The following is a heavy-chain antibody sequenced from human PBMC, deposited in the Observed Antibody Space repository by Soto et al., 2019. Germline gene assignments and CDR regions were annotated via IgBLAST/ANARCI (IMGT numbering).Heavy chain of an antibody. CDR3: ARDPGAVATHNYFQH. V-gene: IGHV3-33*01. CDR1: GFTFSSYG. J-gene: IGHJ1*01. D-gene: IGHD6-19*01. Sequence: PGGSLRLSCAASGFTFSSYGMHWVRQAPGKGLEWVAVIWYDGSNKYYADSVKGRFTISRDNSKNTLYLQMNSLRAEDTAVYYCARDPGAVATHNYFQHWGQGTLVTVSS. CDR2: IWYDGSNK.